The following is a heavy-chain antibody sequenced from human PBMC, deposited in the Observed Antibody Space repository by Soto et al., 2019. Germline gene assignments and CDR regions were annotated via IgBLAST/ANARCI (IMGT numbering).Heavy chain of an antibody. V-gene: IGHV4-61*01. D-gene: IGHD5-18*01. J-gene: IGHJ6*02. CDR1: GGSVSSGSYY. CDR2: IYYSGST. Sequence: QVQLQESGPGLVKPSETLSLTCTVSGGSVSSGSYYWSWIRQPPGKGLEWIGYIYYSGSTNYNPYLMRRVTMSGATSNHQLSRKLSSVTAADKAVYYCERDVRYRYSYAYYYGMDVWGQGTTVTVSS. CDR3: ERDVRYRYSYAYYYGMDV.